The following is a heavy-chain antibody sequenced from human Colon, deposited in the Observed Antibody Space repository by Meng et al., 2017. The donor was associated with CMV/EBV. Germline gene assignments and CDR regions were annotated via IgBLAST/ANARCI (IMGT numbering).Heavy chain of an antibody. J-gene: IGHJ4*02. CDR3: ARRFCSSSSCSLDY. CDR2: INPSGCST. D-gene: IGHD2-2*01. Sequence: ASGRTFSSYALSSLRQAPGQGLEWMGIINPSGCSTNYAPKVHGSVTMPRDTSTSTVYMELSSLSSEDTAVYYCARRFCSSSSCSLDYWGQGTLVTVSS. V-gene: IGHV1-46*01. CDR1: GRTFSSYA.